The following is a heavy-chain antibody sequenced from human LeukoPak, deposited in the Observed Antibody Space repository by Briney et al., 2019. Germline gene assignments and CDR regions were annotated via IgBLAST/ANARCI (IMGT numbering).Heavy chain of an antibody. D-gene: IGHD3-9*01. CDR2: MNPGSGDT. J-gene: IGHJ4*02. CDR3: ARGLGDYNTDWFPVSGY. CDR1: GYTFSIYG. V-gene: IGHV1-8*02. Sequence: ASVKVSCKASGYTFSIYGINWVRQAPGQGLEWMGWMNPGSGDTAYAQKFQGRVTMTRDTSMSTAYMELSSLGSEDTAIYYCARGLGDYNTDWFPVSGYWGQGTPVTVSS.